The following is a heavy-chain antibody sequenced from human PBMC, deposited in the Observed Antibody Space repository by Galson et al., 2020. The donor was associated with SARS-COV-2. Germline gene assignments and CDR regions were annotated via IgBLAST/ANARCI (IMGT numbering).Heavy chain of an antibody. Sequence: ASVKVSCKASGYTFTSYGISWVRQAPGQGLEWMGWISAYNGNTNYAQKLQGRVTMTTDTSTSTAYMELRSLRSDDTAVYYCARVGVTYSSSWYGVLDWGQGTLVTVSS. D-gene: IGHD6-13*01. V-gene: IGHV1-18*04. CDR2: ISAYNGNT. J-gene: IGHJ4*02. CDR3: ARVGVTYSSSWYGVLD. CDR1: GYTFTSYG.